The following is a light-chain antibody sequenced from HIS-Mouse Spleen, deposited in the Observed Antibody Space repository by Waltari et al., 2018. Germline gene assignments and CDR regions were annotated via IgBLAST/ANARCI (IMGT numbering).Light chain of an antibody. CDR3: AAWDDSLSGRV. CDR1: SPHIGSNY. J-gene: IGLJ2*01. CDR2: RNN. Sequence: QSVLTQPPSASGTPGQRVTISCSGSSPHIGSNYVSWYQQLPGTAPKLLIYRNNQRPSGVPDRFSGSKSGTSASLAISGLRSEDEADYYCAAWDDSLSGRVFGGGTKLTVL. V-gene: IGLV1-47*01.